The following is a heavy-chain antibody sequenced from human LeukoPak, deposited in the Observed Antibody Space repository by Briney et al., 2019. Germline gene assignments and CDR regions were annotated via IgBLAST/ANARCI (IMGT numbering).Heavy chain of an antibody. V-gene: IGHV3-33*06. CDR1: GFTFSTYG. CDR2: IWCDGSNR. J-gene: IGHJ3*02. CDR3: VKERGPFDAFDI. Sequence: GGSLRLSCAASGFTFSTYGMHWVRQAPGKGLEWVSVIWCDGSNRFYADSVKGRFTFSRDNSKNTLSLQMNSLRAEDTAVYYCVKERGPFDAFDIWGHGTMVTVAS.